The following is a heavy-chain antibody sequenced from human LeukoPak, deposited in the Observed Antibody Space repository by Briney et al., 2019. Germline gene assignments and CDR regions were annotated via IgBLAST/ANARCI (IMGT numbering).Heavy chain of an antibody. CDR2: INHSGST. Sequence: PSETLSLTCAVYGGSFSGYYWSWIRQPPGKGLEWIGEINHSGSTNYNPSLMSRVTISVDTSKNQFSLKLSSVTAADTAVYYCARGKARLVPAFDIWGQGTMVTVSS. D-gene: IGHD6-19*01. CDR1: GGSFSGYY. CDR3: ARGKARLVPAFDI. J-gene: IGHJ3*02. V-gene: IGHV4-34*01.